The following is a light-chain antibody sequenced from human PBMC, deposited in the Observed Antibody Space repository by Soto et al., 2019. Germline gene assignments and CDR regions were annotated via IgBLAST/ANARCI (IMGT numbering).Light chain of an antibody. CDR3: QQYDEWPPSYT. V-gene: IGKV3-20*01. CDR2: GAS. Sequence: EIVLTQSPGTLSLSPGQRATLSCRASQSVSSTYLAWYQQKPGQAPRLLIYGASSRATGIPDRFSGSGSGTDFTLTISRLEPEDFAVYYCQQYDEWPPSYTFGQGTKLEI. CDR1: QSVSSTY. J-gene: IGKJ2*01.